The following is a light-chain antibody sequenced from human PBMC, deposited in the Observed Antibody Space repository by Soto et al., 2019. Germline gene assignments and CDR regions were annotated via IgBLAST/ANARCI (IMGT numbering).Light chain of an antibody. CDR1: SSDVGGYNY. V-gene: IGLV2-8*01. CDR2: DVS. J-gene: IGLJ2*01. CDR3: SSSAASNNYLV. Sequence: QSALTQPPSASGSPGQSVTISCTGTSSDVGGYNYVSWYQQHPGKAPKLKIYDVSQRPSGVPDRFSGSKSGNTASLTISGLQAEDEADYYCSSSAASNNYLVFGGGTKLTVL.